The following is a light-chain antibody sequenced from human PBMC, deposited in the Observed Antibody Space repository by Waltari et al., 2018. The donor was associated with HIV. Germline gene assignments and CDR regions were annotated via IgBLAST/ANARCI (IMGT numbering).Light chain of an antibody. V-gene: IGLV1-47*01. Sequence: QAVLTQPPSASASSGQKITISCSGGDSNVGSHYFYWYHQFPGGAPKLLLYKNNQRSSGVPDRFSGSKSGTSASLTISGLRSEDEGIYFCGVWDDNLRGVFGGGTRLTVL. CDR3: GVWDDNLRGV. CDR1: DSNVGSHY. CDR2: KNN. J-gene: IGLJ2*01.